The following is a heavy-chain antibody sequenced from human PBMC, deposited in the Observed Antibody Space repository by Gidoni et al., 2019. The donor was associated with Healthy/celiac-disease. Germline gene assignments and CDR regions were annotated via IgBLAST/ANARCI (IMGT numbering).Heavy chain of an antibody. Sequence: EVQLVESGGGLVQPGRSLRLSCTASGFTFDDYAMHWVRQAPGKGLEWVSGISWNSCRIGYADSVKGRFTISSDNAKNSLYLQMNSLRAEDTALYYCAKDIWGGDANPHYFDYWGQGTLVTVSS. CDR3: AKDIWGGDANPHYFDY. CDR1: GFTFDDYA. V-gene: IGHV3-9*01. J-gene: IGHJ4*02. CDR2: ISWNSCRI. D-gene: IGHD3-16*01.